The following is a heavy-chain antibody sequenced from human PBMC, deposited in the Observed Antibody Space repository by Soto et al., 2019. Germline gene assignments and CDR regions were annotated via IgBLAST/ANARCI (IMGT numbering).Heavy chain of an antibody. Sequence: GGSLRLSCAASGFTFSNAWMNWVRQAPGKGLEWVGRIKSKTDGGTTDYAAPVKGRSTISRDDSKNTLYLQMNSLKTEDTAVYYCTREPGLLDYYYYGMDVWGQGTTVTVSS. CDR1: GFTFSNAW. CDR3: TREPGLLDYYYYGMDV. D-gene: IGHD1-1*01. CDR2: IKSKTDGGTT. J-gene: IGHJ6*02. V-gene: IGHV3-15*07.